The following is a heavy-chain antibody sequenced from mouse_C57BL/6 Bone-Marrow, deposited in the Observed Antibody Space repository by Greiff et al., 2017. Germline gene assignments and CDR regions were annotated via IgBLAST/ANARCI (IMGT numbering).Heavy chain of an antibody. V-gene: IGHV5-4*01. D-gene: IGHD2-5*01. CDR2: ISDGGSYT. CDR3: ARDRGTIVTKWYFDV. Sequence: EVKLQESGGGLVKPGGSLKLSCAASGFTFSSYAMSWVRQTPEKRLEWVATISDGGSYTYYPDNVKGRFTISRDNAKNNLYLQMSHLKSEDTAMYYCARDRGTIVTKWYFDVWGTGTTVTVSS. CDR1: GFTFSSYA. J-gene: IGHJ1*03.